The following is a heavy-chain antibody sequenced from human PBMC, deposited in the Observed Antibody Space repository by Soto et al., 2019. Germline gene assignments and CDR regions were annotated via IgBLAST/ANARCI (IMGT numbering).Heavy chain of an antibody. CDR3: ARVSTVQPIPYSSGWSWHWFDP. CDR2: IGTAGDT. D-gene: IGHD6-13*01. Sequence: EVQLVESGGGLVQPGGSLRLSCAASGFTFSSYDTHWVRQATGKGLEWVSAIGTAGDTYYPGSVKGRFTISRENAKNSLYLQMNSLRAEDTAVYYCARVSTVQPIPYSSGWSWHWFDPWGQGTLVTVSS. CDR1: GFTFSSYD. J-gene: IGHJ5*02. V-gene: IGHV3-13*01.